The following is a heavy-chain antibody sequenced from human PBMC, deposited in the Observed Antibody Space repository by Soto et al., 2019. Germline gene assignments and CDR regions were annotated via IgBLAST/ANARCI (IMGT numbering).Heavy chain of an antibody. V-gene: IGHV3-11*05. CDR3: ARTIAAAGGRRYFDL. CDR1: GFTFSDYY. D-gene: IGHD6-13*01. J-gene: IGHJ2*01. CDR2: ISSSSSYT. Sequence: QVQLVESGGGLVKPGGSLRLSCAASGFTFSDYYMSWIRHAPGKGLEWVSYISSSSSYTNYADSVKGRFTISRDNAKNSLYLQMNRLRAEDTAVYYCARTIAAAGGRRYFDLWGRGTLVTVSS.